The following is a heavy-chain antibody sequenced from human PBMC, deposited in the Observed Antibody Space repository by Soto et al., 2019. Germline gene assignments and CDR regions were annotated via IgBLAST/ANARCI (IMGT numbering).Heavy chain of an antibody. CDR2: IHYSGST. J-gene: IGHJ6*02. D-gene: IGHD2-15*01. CDR1: GGSISSYY. CDR3: ARRIVILAADYGMDV. Sequence: QVHLQESGPGLVKPSETLSLTCTVSGGSISSYYWTWIRQPPGKRLEWIGYIHYSGSTNYSPSLKSRVTLSVDTSKKQFSLKLSSVTAADTAVYYCARRIVILAADYGMDVWGQGTTVTVSS. V-gene: IGHV4-59*08.